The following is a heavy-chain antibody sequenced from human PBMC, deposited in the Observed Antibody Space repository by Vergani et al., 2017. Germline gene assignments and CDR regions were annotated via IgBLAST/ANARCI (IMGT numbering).Heavy chain of an antibody. V-gene: IGHV3-30*14. J-gene: IGHJ4*02. CDR2: ISYDGSNK. CDR3: VIYPYWYSSGWYEYGVY. Sequence: QVQLVESGGGVVQPGRSLRLSCAASGFTFSSYAMHWVRQAPGKGLEWVAVISYDGSNKYYADSVKGRFTISRDNSKNTLYLQMSSLRAEDTAVYYCVIYPYWYSSGWYEYGVYWGQGTLVTISS. CDR1: GFTFSSYA. D-gene: IGHD6-19*01.